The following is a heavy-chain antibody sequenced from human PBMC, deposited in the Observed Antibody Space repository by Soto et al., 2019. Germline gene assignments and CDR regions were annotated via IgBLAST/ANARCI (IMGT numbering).Heavy chain of an antibody. CDR2: ISYDGSNK. Sequence: GGSLRLSCAASGFTFSSYGMHWVRQAPGKGLEWVAVISYDGSNKYYADSVKGRFTISRDNSKNTLYLQMNSLRAEDTAVYYCAKDMSGVGGKRSIAAGPLDYWGQGTLVTVSS. V-gene: IGHV3-30*18. J-gene: IGHJ4*02. D-gene: IGHD1-26*01. CDR3: AKDMSGVGGKRSIAAGPLDY. CDR1: GFTFSSYG.